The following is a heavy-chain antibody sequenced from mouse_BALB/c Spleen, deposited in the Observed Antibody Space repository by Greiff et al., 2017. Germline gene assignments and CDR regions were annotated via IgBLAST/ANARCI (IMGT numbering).Heavy chain of an antibody. CDR3: ARQGIYGGGFAY. Sequence: EVQRVESGGGLVKLGGSLKLSCAASGFTFSSYYMSWVRQTPEKRLELVAAINSNGGSTYYPDTVKGRFTISRDNAKNTLYLQMSSLKSEDTALYYCARQGIYGGGFAYWGQGTLVTVSA. V-gene: IGHV5-6-2*01. CDR2: INSNGGST. D-gene: IGHD1-1*01. CDR1: GFTFSSYY. J-gene: IGHJ3*01.